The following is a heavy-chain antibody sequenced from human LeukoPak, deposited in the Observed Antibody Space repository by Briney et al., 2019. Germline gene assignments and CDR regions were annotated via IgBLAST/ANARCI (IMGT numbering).Heavy chain of an antibody. CDR2: INHSGST. CDR1: GGSFSGYY. D-gene: IGHD3-10*01. Sequence: PSETLSLTCAVYGGSFSGYYWSWIRQPPGKGLEWIGEINHSGSTNYNPSLKSRVTISVDTSKNQFSLKLSSVTAADTAVYYCARGRLLWFGELNSYFDYWGQGTLVTVSP. CDR3: ARGRLLWFGELNSYFDY. V-gene: IGHV4-34*01. J-gene: IGHJ4*02.